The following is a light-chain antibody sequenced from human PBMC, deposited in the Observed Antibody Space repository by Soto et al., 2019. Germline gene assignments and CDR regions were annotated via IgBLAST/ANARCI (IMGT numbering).Light chain of an antibody. V-gene: IGKV1-5*01. CDR2: DAS. CDR3: QQYNSYPWT. CDR1: QSISSW. J-gene: IGKJ1*01. Sequence: DIQMTQSPSTLSASVGDIVTITCRASQSISSWLAWYQQKPGKAPKLLIYDASSLESGVTSRFSGSGSGTEFTLAISSLQPDDFATYYCQQYNSYPWTFGQGTKVEIK.